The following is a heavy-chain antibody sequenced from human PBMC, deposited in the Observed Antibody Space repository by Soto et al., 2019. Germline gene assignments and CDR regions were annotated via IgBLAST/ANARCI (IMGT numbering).Heavy chain of an antibody. Sequence: QVQLRESGPGLVKPSQTLSLTCTVSGGSISSGGYYWTWIRQHPGKGLEWIGYNYYSGITYYNPSLKSRVTISLATSKNQFSLKLSSVTAADTAVYYCARGSSIAGLYYGMDVWGQGTTVTVSS. CDR1: GGSISSGGYY. D-gene: IGHD6-6*01. V-gene: IGHV4-31*03. J-gene: IGHJ6*02. CDR2: NYYSGIT. CDR3: ARGSSIAGLYYGMDV.